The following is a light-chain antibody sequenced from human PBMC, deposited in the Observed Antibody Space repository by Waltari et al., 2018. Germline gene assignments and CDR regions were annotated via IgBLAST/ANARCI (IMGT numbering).Light chain of an antibody. CDR2: DAS. J-gene: IGKJ1*01. V-gene: IGKV3-20*01. Sequence: EIVLTQSPGTLSLSRGERATLSCRASQSVSKYLAWYQQKPGQAPRLLIYDASTRATGIPDRFSATGWGTDFSLSISRLEPEDFAVYYCQKYGTLPATFGQGTKVQMK. CDR1: QSVSKY. CDR3: QKYGTLPAT.